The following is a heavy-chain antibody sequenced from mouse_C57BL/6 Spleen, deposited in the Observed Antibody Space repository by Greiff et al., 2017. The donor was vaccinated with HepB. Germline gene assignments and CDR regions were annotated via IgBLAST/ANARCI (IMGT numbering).Heavy chain of an antibody. Sequence: DVKLVESGGGLVQPGGSLSLSCAASGFTFTDYYMSWVRQPPGKALEWLGFIRNKANGYTTEYSASVKGRLTISRDNSQSILYLQMNALRAEDSATYYCARIYYDYDDAMDYWGQGTSVTVSS. V-gene: IGHV7-3*01. CDR1: GFTFTDYY. CDR2: IRNKANGYTT. CDR3: ARIYYDYDDAMDY. J-gene: IGHJ4*01. D-gene: IGHD2-4*01.